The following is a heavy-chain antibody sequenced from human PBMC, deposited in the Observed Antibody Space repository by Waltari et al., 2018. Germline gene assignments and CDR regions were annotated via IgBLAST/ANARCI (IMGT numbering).Heavy chain of an antibody. CDR2: SSGRVGST. V-gene: IGHV3-23*01. CDR1: GFTFSSYA. D-gene: IGHD6-19*01. Sequence: EVQLLESGGGLVQPGGSLRLSCAASGFTFSSYAMSWVRQAPGKGLEWVAASSGRVGSTYYADSVKGRFTISRDNSKNTLYLQMNSLRAEDTAVYYCAKDQGVAGHYWGQGTLVTVSS. J-gene: IGHJ4*02. CDR3: AKDQGVAGHY.